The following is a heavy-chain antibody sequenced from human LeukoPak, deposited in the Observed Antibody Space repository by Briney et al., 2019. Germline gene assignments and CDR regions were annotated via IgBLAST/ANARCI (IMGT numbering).Heavy chain of an antibody. V-gene: IGHV3-30*18. CDR3: AKGRAEATVVTPVGY. CDR1: GFTFSSYG. Sequence: GRSLRLSCAASGFTFSSYGMHWVRQAPGKGLEWGAVISYDGSKKYYADSVKGRFTISRDNSKNTLYLQMNSLRAEDTAVYYCAKGRAEATVVTPVGYWGQGTLVTVSS. D-gene: IGHD4-23*01. CDR2: ISYDGSKK. J-gene: IGHJ4*02.